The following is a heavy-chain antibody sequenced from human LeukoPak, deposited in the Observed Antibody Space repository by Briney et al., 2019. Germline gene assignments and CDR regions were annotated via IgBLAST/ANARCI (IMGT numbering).Heavy chain of an antibody. CDR2: INPRDSDT. D-gene: IGHD3-16*02. CDR1: GYSFTSYW. J-gene: IGHJ4*02. Sequence: GESLKISCKVSGYSFTSYWIGWVRQMPGKGLEWMGIINPRDSDTKYSPSFQGQVTISVEKSISTAYLQWSSLKASDTAMYYCARQSVDGRYTFDYWGQGTLVTVSS. CDR3: ARQSVDGRYTFDY. V-gene: IGHV5-51*01.